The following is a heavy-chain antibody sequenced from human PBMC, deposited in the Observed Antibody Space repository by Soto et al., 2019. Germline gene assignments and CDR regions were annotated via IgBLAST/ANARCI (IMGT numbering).Heavy chain of an antibody. V-gene: IGHV3-21*01. CDR3: ARVYGSLEGYCSTSCYISH. Sequence: EVQLVESGGGLVKPGGSLRLSCAASGFTFSSYSMNWVRQAPGKGLEWVSSISSSSSYIYYADSVKGRFTISRDNAKNSLYLQMNSLRAEDTAVYYCARVYGSLEGYCSTSCYISHWGQGTLVTVSS. D-gene: IGHD2-2*02. CDR2: ISSSSSYI. CDR1: GFTFSSYS. J-gene: IGHJ4*02.